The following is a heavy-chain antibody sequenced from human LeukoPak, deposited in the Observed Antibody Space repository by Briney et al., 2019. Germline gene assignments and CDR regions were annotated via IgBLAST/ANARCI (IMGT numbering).Heavy chain of an antibody. V-gene: IGHV3-23*01. CDR3: AKSHYDILTGYYNFDY. Sequence: GGSLRLSCAASGFTFSSYAMSWVRQAPGKGLEWVSAISGSGGRTYYADSVKGRFTISRDNSKNTLYLQMNSLRAEDTAVYYCAKSHYDILTGYYNFDYWGQGTLVTVSS. CDR2: ISGSGGRT. J-gene: IGHJ4*02. CDR1: GFTFSSYA. D-gene: IGHD3-9*01.